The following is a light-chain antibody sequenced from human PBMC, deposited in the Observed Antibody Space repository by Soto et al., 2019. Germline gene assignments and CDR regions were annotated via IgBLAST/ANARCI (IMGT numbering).Light chain of an antibody. Sequence: DVQMTQSPSSLSASVGDRVTITCRASQGINTYLAWFQQKPGKPPKSLIYLASSLQSGVPSRFIGSGSGTDFTLTINSLQPEDFATYYCLQYNAYPYTFGQGTRLDSK. CDR1: QGINTY. CDR2: LAS. V-gene: IGKV1-16*01. CDR3: LQYNAYPYT. J-gene: IGKJ2*01.